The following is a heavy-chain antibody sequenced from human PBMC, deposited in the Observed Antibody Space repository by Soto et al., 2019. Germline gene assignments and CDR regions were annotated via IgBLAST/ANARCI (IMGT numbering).Heavy chain of an antibody. CDR2: ISYDGSNK. J-gene: IGHJ3*02. Sequence: QVQLVESGGGVVQPGRSLRLSCAASGFTFSSYGMHWVRQAPGKGLEWVAVISYDGSNKYYADSVKGRFTISRDNSKNTLYLQMNSLRAEDTAVYYCARDGAWCTNGVCYAFDIWGQGTMVTVSS. CDR1: GFTFSSYG. V-gene: IGHV3-30*03. CDR3: ARDGAWCTNGVCYAFDI. D-gene: IGHD2-8*01.